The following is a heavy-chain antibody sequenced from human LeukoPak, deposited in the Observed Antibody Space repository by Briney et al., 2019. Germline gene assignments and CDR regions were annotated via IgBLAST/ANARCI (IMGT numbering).Heavy chain of an antibody. CDR2: ISYSGST. CDR1: SGSINGYY. Sequence: SETLSLTCTVSSGSINGYYWSWLRQPPGKGLEWVGYISYSGSTNYNPSLKSRVTISVDTSKNQFSLKLSSVTAADTAIYYCARDGRAGSLFAYWGQGTLVTVSS. V-gene: IGHV4-59*01. D-gene: IGHD6-19*01. CDR3: ARDGRAGSLFAY. J-gene: IGHJ4*02.